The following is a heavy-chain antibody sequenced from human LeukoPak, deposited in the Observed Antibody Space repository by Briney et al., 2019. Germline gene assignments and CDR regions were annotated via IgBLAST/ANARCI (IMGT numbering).Heavy chain of an antibody. Sequence: SVKVSCKASGGTFSSYAISWARQAPGQGLEWMGRIIPIFGIANYAQKFQGRVTITADKSTSTAYMELSSLRSEDTAVYYCARSRAHYGSGSYTVDYWGQGTLVTVSS. D-gene: IGHD3-10*01. CDR2: IIPIFGIA. CDR3: ARSRAHYGSGSYTVDY. J-gene: IGHJ4*02. V-gene: IGHV1-69*04. CDR1: GGTFSSYA.